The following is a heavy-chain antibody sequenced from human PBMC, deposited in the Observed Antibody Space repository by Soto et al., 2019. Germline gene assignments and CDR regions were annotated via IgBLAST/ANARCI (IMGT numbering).Heavy chain of an antibody. J-gene: IGHJ4*02. CDR2: INHSGST. D-gene: IGHD1-26*01. CDR3: ARGRVSGSYEPFDY. V-gene: IGHV4-34*01. CDR1: GGSFSGYY. Sequence: SGTLSLTCAVFGGSFSGYYWSLIRPPPGKGLEWIGEINHSGSTNYNPSLKSRVTISVDTSKNQFSLKLSSVTAADTAVYYCARGRVSGSYEPFDYWGQGTLVTVSS.